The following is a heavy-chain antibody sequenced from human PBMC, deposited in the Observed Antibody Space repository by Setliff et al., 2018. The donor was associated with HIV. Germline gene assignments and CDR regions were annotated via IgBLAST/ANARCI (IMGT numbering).Heavy chain of an antibody. CDR1: GGSISSYY. D-gene: IGHD3-10*01. J-gene: IGHJ4*02. CDR3: ARARGPPLPVFDF. V-gene: IGHV4-59*12. CDR2: IHHSGNA. Sequence: SETLSLTCTVSGGSISSYYWSWIRQPPGKGLEWIAYIHHSGNAYYTPSLQSRATISVDTSKNQFSLKLNSVTAADTAVYFCARARGPPLPVFDFWGQGTLVTVSS.